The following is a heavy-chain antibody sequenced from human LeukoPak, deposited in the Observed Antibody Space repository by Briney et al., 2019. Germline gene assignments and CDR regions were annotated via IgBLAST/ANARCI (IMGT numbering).Heavy chain of an antibody. CDR3: ARAGGGQQLVQVWNWFDP. Sequence: ASVKLSCEAFGYTFTRYWLHWVRQAPGQGAEWMVVISPSGGSTIYAQKLKGRVNLTRDMSTSTDYLELSSLRSEETAVYYCARAGGGQQLVQVWNWFDPWGQGTLVTVSS. CDR2: ISPSGGST. CDR1: GYTFTRYW. J-gene: IGHJ5*02. V-gene: IGHV1-46*01. D-gene: IGHD6-13*01.